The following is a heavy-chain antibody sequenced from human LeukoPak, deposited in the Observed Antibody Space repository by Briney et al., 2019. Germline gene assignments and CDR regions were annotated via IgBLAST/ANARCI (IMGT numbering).Heavy chain of an antibody. Sequence: GASVKVSCKASGYTFTGYYMHWVRQAPGQGLEWMGWINPNSGGTNYAQKFQGRVTMTRDTSISTAYVELSRLRSDDTAVYYCARVVKPLWEATVTPLHYWGQGTLVTVSS. CDR2: INPNSGGT. J-gene: IGHJ4*02. CDR3: ARVVKPLWEATVTPLHY. D-gene: IGHD4-11*01. CDR1: GYTFTGYY. V-gene: IGHV1-2*02.